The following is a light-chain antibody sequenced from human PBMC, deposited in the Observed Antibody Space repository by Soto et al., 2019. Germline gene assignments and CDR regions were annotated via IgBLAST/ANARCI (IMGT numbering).Light chain of an antibody. CDR2: DAS. CDR1: QTVSSNF. CDR3: QHNGDSPRCT. Sequence: EVVLTQSPATLSLSPGERATLSCGASQTVSSNFFAWYQQRPGLAPRLLIYDASSRATGIPDRFRGSGSGTDFPLTISRLEPEDFAVYYCQHNGDSPRCTFGGGTKVEIK. J-gene: IGKJ4*01. V-gene: IGKV3D-20*01.